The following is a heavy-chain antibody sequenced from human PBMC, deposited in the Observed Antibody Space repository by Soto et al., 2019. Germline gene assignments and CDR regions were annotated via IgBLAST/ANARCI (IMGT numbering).Heavy chain of an antibody. V-gene: IGHV3-53*01. CDR3: AKGVTLVRGVIHY. D-gene: IGHD3-10*01. Sequence: PGGSLRLSCAASGFTVSSNYMNWVRQAPGKGLEWVSVIYSGGSTYYADSVKGRFTFSRDNSKNTLYLQMNSLRAEDTAVYYCAKGVTLVRGVIHYWGQGTLVTVSS. CDR1: GFTVSSNY. J-gene: IGHJ4*02. CDR2: IYSGGST.